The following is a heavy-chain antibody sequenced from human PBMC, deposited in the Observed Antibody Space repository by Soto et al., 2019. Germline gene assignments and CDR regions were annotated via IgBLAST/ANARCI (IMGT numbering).Heavy chain of an antibody. CDR3: ARDSLLNYYDSSGYSFFGWFDP. CDR1: GFTFSNYA. V-gene: IGHV3-30-3*01. CDR2: ISYDGSDK. J-gene: IGHJ5*02. D-gene: IGHD3-22*01. Sequence: GGSLRLSCAASGFTFSNYAMHWVRQAPGKGLEWVAVISYDGSDKYNANSVKGRFTISRDNSKNTLYLQMNSLRAEDTAVYYCARDSLLNYYDSSGYSFFGWFDPWGQGXLVTVSS.